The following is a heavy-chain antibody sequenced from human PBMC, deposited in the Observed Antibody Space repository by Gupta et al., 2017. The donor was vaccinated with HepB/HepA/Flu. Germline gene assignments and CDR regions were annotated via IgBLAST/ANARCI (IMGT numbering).Heavy chain of an antibody. CDR2: IKQDGSEK. V-gene: IGHV3-7*01. D-gene: IGHD6-6*01. CDR3: ARDVSSDLAGPPRR. CDR1: GFTFSNFW. Sequence: EVQLVESGGGLVQPGGSLRLSCEVPGFTFSNFWMSWVRQAPGKGLEWVANIKQDGSEKYYVDSVNGRFTISRDNAENSLYLQMNSPRAEDTAVYYCARDVSSDLAGPPRRWGQGTLVTVSS. J-gene: IGHJ4*02.